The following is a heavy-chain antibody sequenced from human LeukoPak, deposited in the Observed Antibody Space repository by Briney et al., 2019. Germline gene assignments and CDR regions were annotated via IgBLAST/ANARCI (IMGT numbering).Heavy chain of an antibody. Sequence: HPGGSLRLSCAASGFTVSSNYMSWVRQAPGKGLEWVSVIYSGGSTYYADSVKGRFTISRDNSKNTLYLQMSSLRAEDTDVYYCATSIVGLTYDEHFQHRGPGTPVTVSS. CDR2: IYSGGST. CDR1: GFTVSSNY. V-gene: IGHV3-66*01. J-gene: IGHJ1*01. D-gene: IGHD1-26*01. CDR3: ATSIVGLTYDEHFQH.